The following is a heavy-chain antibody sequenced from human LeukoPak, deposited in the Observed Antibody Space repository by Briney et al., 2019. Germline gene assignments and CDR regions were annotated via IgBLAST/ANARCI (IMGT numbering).Heavy chain of an antibody. CDR3: ARRRGYSGYDLDY. CDR1: GFTFSSYG. D-gene: IGHD5-12*01. J-gene: IGHJ4*02. Sequence: GGSLRLSCAASGFTFSSYGMHWVRQAPGKGLEWVAVIWYDGGNKYYADSVKGRFTISKDNSKNTLYLQMNSLRAEDTAVYYCARRRGYSGYDLDYWGQGTLVTASS. V-gene: IGHV3-33*01. CDR2: IWYDGGNK.